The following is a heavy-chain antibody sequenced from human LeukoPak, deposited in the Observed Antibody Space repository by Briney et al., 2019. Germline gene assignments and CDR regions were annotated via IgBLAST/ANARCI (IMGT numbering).Heavy chain of an antibody. Sequence: GGSLRLSCAASGFTVSSYAMHWVRQAPGKGLEWVAIMSYDGRDKYYADSVKGRFTISRDNSKNTLYLQMNSLRAEDTAVYYCARGVVAYDSSGYPTGGYWGQGTLVTVSS. CDR3: ARGVVAYDSSGYPTGGY. CDR2: MSYDGRDK. V-gene: IGHV3-30*04. CDR1: GFTVSSYA. D-gene: IGHD3-22*01. J-gene: IGHJ4*02.